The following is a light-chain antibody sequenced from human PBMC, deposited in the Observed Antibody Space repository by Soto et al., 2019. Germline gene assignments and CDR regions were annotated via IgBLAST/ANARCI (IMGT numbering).Light chain of an antibody. Sequence: QSVLTQPASVSVSPGQSITISCTGTSSDVGGYNFVSWYQQHPGKPPKLIIFDVTDRPSGVSNRFSGSKSGNTASLTISGLRAEDEADYYCSSYTRTSTLGVFGTGTKVTVL. CDR3: SSYTRTSTLGV. V-gene: IGLV2-14*03. CDR2: DVT. CDR1: SSDVGGYNF. J-gene: IGLJ1*01.